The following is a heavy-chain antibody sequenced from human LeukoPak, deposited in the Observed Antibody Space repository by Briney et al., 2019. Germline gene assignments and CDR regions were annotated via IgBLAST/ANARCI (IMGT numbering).Heavy chain of an antibody. D-gene: IGHD4-17*01. CDR2: IIPILGIA. J-gene: IGHJ6*02. Sequence: SVKVSCKASGGTFSSYAISWVRQAPGQGLEWMGRIIPILGIANYAQKFQGRVTITADKSTSTAYMELSSLRSEDTAVYYCARDDSTVTTYNYYYYGMDVWGQGTTVTVSS. CDR1: GGTFSSYA. V-gene: IGHV1-69*04. CDR3: ARDDSTVTTYNYYYYGMDV.